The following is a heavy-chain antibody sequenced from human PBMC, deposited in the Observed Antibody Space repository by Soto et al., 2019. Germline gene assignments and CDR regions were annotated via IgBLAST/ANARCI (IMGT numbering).Heavy chain of an antibody. Sequence: QVQLQESGPGLVKPSETLSLTCTVSGGSISSYYWSWIRQPPGKGLEWIGYIYYSGSTNYNPSLKSRVTISVDTCKNQFSLKLSSVTAADTAVYYCASRYGGNFDFWGQGTLVTVSS. J-gene: IGHJ4*02. V-gene: IGHV4-59*01. CDR2: IYYSGST. CDR1: GGSISSYY. D-gene: IGHD1-26*01. CDR3: ASRYGGNFDF.